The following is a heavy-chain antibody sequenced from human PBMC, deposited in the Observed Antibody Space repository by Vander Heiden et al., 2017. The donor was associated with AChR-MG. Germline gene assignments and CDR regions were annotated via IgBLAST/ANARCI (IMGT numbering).Heavy chain of an antibody. J-gene: IGHJ6*02. V-gene: IGHV1-8*01. CDR2: MNPNSGNT. CDR3: TRDGGYCSGGSCYVYLSYYYYGMDV. CDR1: GYTFTSYD. Sequence: QVQLVQSGAEVKKPGASVKVPCKASGYTFTSYDINWVRQATGQGLEWMGWMNPNSGNTGYAQKFQGRVTMTRNTSISTAYMELSSLRSEDTAVYYCTRDGGYCSGGSCYVYLSYYYYGMDVWGQGTTVTVSS. D-gene: IGHD2-15*01.